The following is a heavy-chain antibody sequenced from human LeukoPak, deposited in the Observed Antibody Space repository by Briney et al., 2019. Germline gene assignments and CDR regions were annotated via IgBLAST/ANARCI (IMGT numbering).Heavy chain of an antibody. D-gene: IGHD6-19*01. J-gene: IGHJ3*02. Sequence: KPSETLSLTCAVYGGSFSGYDWSWIRQPPGKGLEWIGEINHSGSTNYNPSLKSRVTISVDTSKNQFSLKLSSVTAADTAVYYCAREGSIAVAHDAFDIWGQGTMVTVSS. V-gene: IGHV4-34*01. CDR3: AREGSIAVAHDAFDI. CDR1: GGSFSGYD. CDR2: INHSGST.